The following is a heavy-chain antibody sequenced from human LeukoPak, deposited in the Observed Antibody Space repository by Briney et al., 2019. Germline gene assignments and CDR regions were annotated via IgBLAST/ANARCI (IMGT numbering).Heavy chain of an antibody. CDR2: ISYTGTYI. CDR1: GFTFSSYA. D-gene: IGHD1-26*01. V-gene: IGHV3-21*04. CDR3: VRDRGTYRPIDY. J-gene: IGHJ4*02. Sequence: GGSLRLSCAASGFTFSSYAMSWVRQAPGKGLEWVSSISYTGTYIYYTDSVKGRFTISRDNAQNSLYLQMNSLRAEDTAIYYCVRDRGTYRPIDYWGQGTLVTVSS.